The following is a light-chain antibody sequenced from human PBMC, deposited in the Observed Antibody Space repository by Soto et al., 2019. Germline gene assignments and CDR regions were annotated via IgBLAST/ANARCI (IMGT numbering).Light chain of an antibody. J-gene: IGLJ2*01. V-gene: IGLV4-69*01. CDR1: SGHSSYV. Sequence: QSVLTQSPSASASLGASVKLTCTLSSGHSSYVIAWHQQQPEKGPRYLMRLNSDGSHSKGDGIPDRFSGSSSGAERYLTISRLQSEDEADYYCQTWGSGIQVFGGGTKVTVL. CDR3: QTWGSGIQV. CDR2: LNSDGSH.